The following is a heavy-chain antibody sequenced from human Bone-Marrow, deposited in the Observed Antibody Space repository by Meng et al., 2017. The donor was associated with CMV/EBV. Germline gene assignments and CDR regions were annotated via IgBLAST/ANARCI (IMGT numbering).Heavy chain of an antibody. CDR3: ARDLIAARTNYYYYGMDV. Sequence: GESLKISCAASGFTFSSYAMHWVRQAPGKGLEWVAVISYDGSNKYYADSVKGRFTISRDNSKNTLYLQMNSLRAEDTAVYYCARDLIAARTNYYYYGMDVWGQGTTVTVSS. J-gene: IGHJ6*02. CDR1: GFTFSSYA. CDR2: ISYDGSNK. D-gene: IGHD6-6*01. V-gene: IGHV3-30*04.